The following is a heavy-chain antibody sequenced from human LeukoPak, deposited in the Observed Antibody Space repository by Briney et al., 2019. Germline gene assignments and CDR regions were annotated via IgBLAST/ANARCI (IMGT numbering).Heavy chain of an antibody. V-gene: IGHV1-46*01. CDR2: INPSGGST. J-gene: IGHJ4*02. Sequence: ASVKVSCKASGYTFTSYYMHWVRQAPGQGLEWMGIINPSGGSTSYAQKFQGRVTMTRDMSTSTVYMELSSLRSEDTAVYYCARCRYDSSGYYSYYFDYWGQGTLVTVSS. CDR1: GYTFTSYY. CDR3: ARCRYDSSGYYSYYFDY. D-gene: IGHD3-22*01.